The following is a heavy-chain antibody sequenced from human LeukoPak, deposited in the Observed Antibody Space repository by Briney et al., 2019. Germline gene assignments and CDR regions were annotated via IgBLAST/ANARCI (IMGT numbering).Heavy chain of an antibody. D-gene: IGHD3-10*01. J-gene: IGHJ4*02. V-gene: IGHV3-53*01. CDR2: IYGGGST. CDR1: GLSVSSNF. CDR3: AKDYIIYGVPVSYFDY. Sequence: GGSLRLSCAATGLSVSSNFMSWVRQAPGKGLEWVSVIYGGGSTYYADSVKGRFTISRDTPKNTLYLQMNSLRVEDTAVYYCAKDYIIYGVPVSYFDYWGQGTLVTVPS.